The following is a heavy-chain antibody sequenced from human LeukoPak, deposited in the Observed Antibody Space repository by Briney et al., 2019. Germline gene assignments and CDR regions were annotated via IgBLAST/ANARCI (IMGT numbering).Heavy chain of an antibody. J-gene: IGHJ6*03. CDR2: IIPIFGTA. D-gene: IGHD3-10*01. V-gene: IGHV1-69*06. CDR3: ARGPRITMVRGGQWYYYMDV. CDR1: GGTFSSYA. Sequence: ASVTVSCKASGGTFSSYAISWVRQAPGQGLEWMGGIIPIFGTANYAQKFQGRVTITADKSTSTVYMELSSLRSEDTGVYYCARGPRITMVRGGQWYYYMDVWGKGTTVTISS.